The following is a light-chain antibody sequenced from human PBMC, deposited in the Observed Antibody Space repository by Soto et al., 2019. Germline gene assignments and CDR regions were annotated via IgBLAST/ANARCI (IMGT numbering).Light chain of an antibody. CDR2: TND. CDR1: SFNVGGNT. Sequence: QSVLTQPPSASGTPGQRVTISCSGSSFNVGGNTVNWYQQVTGTAPKLLIYTNDQRPSGVPDRFSGSKSGTSASLAISGLRSEDEADYYCAAWDDSLSGVVFGGGTKLTVL. J-gene: IGLJ2*01. CDR3: AAWDDSLSGVV. V-gene: IGLV1-44*01.